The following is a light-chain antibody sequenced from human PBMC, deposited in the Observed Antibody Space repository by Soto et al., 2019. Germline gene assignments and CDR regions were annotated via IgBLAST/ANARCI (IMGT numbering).Light chain of an antibody. J-gene: IGKJ1*01. CDR1: QSVSSN. CDR2: GAS. CDR3: QQYNNWPPVWT. Sequence: EIVMTQSPATLSVSPGERATLSCRASQSVSSNLAWYQQKPGQAPRLLIYGASTRATGIPARFSGSGSGTEFTLTISSLQSEEFAVYYCQQYNNWPPVWTFGQGTKVDIK. V-gene: IGKV3-15*01.